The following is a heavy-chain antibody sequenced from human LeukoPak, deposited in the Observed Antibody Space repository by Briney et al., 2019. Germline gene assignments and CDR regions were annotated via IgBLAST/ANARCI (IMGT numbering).Heavy chain of an antibody. V-gene: IGHV3-30-3*01. Sequence: GGSLRLSCAASGFSISAYEMHWVRQAPGNGLEWVAVISGDGNIQLYSDSVKGRFTISRDTSKTTLYLQMNSLRAEDTAVYYCAKDLLTGAPHYFDYWGQGTLVTVSS. J-gene: IGHJ4*02. D-gene: IGHD1-26*01. CDR3: AKDLLTGAPHYFDY. CDR1: GFSISAYE. CDR2: ISGDGNIQ.